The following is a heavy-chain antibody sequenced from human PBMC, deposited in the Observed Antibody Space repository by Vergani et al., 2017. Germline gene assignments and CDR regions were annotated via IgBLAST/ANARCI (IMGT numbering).Heavy chain of an antibody. D-gene: IGHD3-3*01. CDR1: GFTFSSYA. J-gene: IGHJ6*03. CDR3: AKGSRLYYDFWSGYSDYYMDF. CDR2: ISGSGGST. V-gene: IGHV3-23*01. Sequence: EVQLLESGGGLVQPGGSLRLSCAASGFTFSSYAMSWVRHAPGKGLELVSAISGSGGSTYYADSVKGRFTISRDNSKNTLYLQMNSLRAEDTAVYYCAKGSRLYYDFWSGYSDYYMDFWGKGTTVTVSS.